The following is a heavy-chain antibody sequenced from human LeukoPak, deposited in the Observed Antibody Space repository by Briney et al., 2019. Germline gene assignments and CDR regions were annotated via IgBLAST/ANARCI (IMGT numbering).Heavy chain of an antibody. D-gene: IGHD2-2*01. CDR1: GDSVSSNSAA. J-gene: IGHJ6*02. CDR2: TYYRSKWYN. Sequence: SQTHSLTCAISGDSVSSNSAAWNWIRQSPSRGLEWLGRTYYRSKWYNDYAVSVKSRITINPDTSKNQFSLQLNSVTPEDTAVYYCARDAVSGYQLLGYYYYGMDVWGQGTTVTVSS. V-gene: IGHV6-1*01. CDR3: ARDAVSGYQLLGYYYYGMDV.